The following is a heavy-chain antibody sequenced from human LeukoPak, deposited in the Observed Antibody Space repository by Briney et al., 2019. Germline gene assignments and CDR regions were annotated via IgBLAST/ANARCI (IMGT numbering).Heavy chain of an antibody. CDR3: ARDGSLSSTSGAFDI. D-gene: IGHD2-2*01. CDR2: ISAYSGNT. Sequence: ASVKVSCKASGYTFTSYGISWVRQAPGQGLEWMGWISAYSGNTNYAQKLQGRATMTTDTSTSTAYMELRSLRSDDTAVYYCARDGSLSSTSGAFDIWGQGTMVTVSS. J-gene: IGHJ3*02. V-gene: IGHV1-18*01. CDR1: GYTFTSYG.